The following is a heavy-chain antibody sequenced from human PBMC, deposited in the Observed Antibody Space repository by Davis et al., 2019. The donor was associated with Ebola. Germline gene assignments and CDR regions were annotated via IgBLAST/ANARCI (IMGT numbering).Heavy chain of an antibody. J-gene: IGHJ4*02. CDR3: AKLNTVTTWPVVGY. CDR1: GFTFSSYG. V-gene: IGHV3-30*18. D-gene: IGHD4-11*01. Sequence: GESLKISCAASGFTFSSYGMHWVSQAPGKGLEWVAVISYDGSNKYYADSVKGRFTISRDNSKNTLYLQMNSLRAEDTAVYYCAKLNTVTTWPVVGYWGQGTLVTVSS. CDR2: ISYDGSNK.